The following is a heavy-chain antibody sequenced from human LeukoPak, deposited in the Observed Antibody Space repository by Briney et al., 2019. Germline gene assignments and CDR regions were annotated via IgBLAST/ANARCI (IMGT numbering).Heavy chain of an antibody. CDR2: INPNINGT. D-gene: IGHD3-16*01. Sequence: ASVKVSCKASGYTFTCYYIHWVRQAPGQGLEWMGWINPNINGTNYAQKFQGRVTMTGDRSISTAYMELSRLRSDDTAVYYCARLGISTSIDYWGQGTLVTVSS. CDR1: GYTFTCYY. J-gene: IGHJ4*02. V-gene: IGHV1-2*02. CDR3: ARLGISTSIDY.